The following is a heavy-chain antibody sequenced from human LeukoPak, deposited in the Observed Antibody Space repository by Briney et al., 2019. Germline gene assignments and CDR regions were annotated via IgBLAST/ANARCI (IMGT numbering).Heavy chain of an antibody. CDR1: GFTFSSYW. J-gene: IGHJ4*02. V-gene: IGHV3-74*01. CDR3: AREGANAFQDY. CDR2: INSDGTDT. D-gene: IGHD3-3*02. Sequence: GGSLRLSCAASGFTFSSYWMHWVRQVPGKGLVWVSRINSDGTDTGYADSVKGRFTISRDNAKNTLYLQMNSLRAEDTAVYYCAREGANAFQDYWGQGTLVTVSS.